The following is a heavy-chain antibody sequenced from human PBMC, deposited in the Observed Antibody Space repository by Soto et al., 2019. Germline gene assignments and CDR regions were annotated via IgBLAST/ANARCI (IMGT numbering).Heavy chain of an antibody. CDR1: GFTFDDYA. CDR3: AKDLHDDFWSGSPAGFDY. CDR2: ISWNSGSI. J-gene: IGHJ4*02. V-gene: IGHV3-9*01. Sequence: EVQLVESGGGLVQPGRSLRLSCAASGFTFDDYAMHWVRQAPGKGLEWVSGISWNSGSIGYADSVKGRFTISRDNAKNSLYLQMNSLRAEDTAVYYCAKDLHDDFWSGSPAGFDYWGKGTLVTVSS. D-gene: IGHD3-3*01.